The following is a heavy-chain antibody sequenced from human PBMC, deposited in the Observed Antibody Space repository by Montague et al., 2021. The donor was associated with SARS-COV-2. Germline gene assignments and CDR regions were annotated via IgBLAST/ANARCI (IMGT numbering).Heavy chain of an antibody. D-gene: IGHD1-7*01. CDR1: DDSISGGRYY. Sequence: TLSLTCTVSDDSISGGRYYWSWIRQPAGKGLEWIGRIYTSGNTNYNPSLKSRVSMLVDTSKNQLSLKLSSVTAAGTAIYYCARARITGTTKDYYGMDVWGQGTTVTVS. J-gene: IGHJ6*02. CDR3: ARARITGTTKDYYGMDV. V-gene: IGHV4-61*02. CDR2: IYTSGNT.